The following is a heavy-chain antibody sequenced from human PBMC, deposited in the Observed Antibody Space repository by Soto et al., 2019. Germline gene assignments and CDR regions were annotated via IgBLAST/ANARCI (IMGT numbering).Heavy chain of an antibody. V-gene: IGHV3-53*01. D-gene: IGHD3-10*01. J-gene: IGHJ4*02. Sequence: PGGSLRLSCAASGFTVSSNYMSWVRQAPGKGLEWVSVIYSGGSTYYADSVKGRFTISRDNSKNTLYLQMNSLRAEDTAVYYCARVFHGELLPLYFDYWGQGTLVTVSS. CDR1: GFTVSSNY. CDR3: ARVFHGELLPLYFDY. CDR2: IYSGGST.